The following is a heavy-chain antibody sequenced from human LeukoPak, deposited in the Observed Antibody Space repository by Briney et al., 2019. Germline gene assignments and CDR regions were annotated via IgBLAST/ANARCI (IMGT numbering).Heavy chain of an antibody. CDR3: AELGIPMIGGV. D-gene: IGHD3-10*02. Sequence: PGGSLRLSCAASGFTFTSYGMSWVRQAPGKGLEWVSGISGSGGSTYYADSVKGRFTISRDNAKNSLYLQMNSLRAEDTDVYYCAELGIPMIGGVWGKGTTVTISS. V-gene: IGHV3-23*01. CDR1: GFTFTSYG. J-gene: IGHJ6*04. CDR2: ISGSGGST.